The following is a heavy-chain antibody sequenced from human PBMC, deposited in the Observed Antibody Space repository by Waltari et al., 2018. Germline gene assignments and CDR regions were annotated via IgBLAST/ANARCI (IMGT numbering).Heavy chain of an antibody. CDR1: GGSISTNYN. V-gene: IGHV4-39*01. CDR3: GRIAFGDEGGYFQY. CDR2: MQYRGSP. Sequence: QLQLQESGPGLVKPSETLSLTCTVSGGSISTNYNWGWIRQPPGKGLEWMGNMQYRGSPFYNPSLESRVTISLDTLKNQFSLRLSSVGAADTAVYFCGRIAFGDEGGYFQYWGQGTLVTVSS. D-gene: IGHD4-17*01. J-gene: IGHJ1*01.